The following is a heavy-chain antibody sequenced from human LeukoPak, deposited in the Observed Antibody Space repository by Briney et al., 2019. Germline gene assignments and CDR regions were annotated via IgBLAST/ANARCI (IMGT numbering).Heavy chain of an antibody. J-gene: IGHJ4*02. CDR2: IKRKTDGGPT. D-gene: IGHD5-18*01. CDR1: GFTFSNAW. CDR3: TTGTWIQLWLADF. Sequence: PGGALRLSCAASGFTFSNAWLSWVRQAPGKGLEWGGHIKRKTDGGPTDYAARGTGRLTISRNDSKNTLYLQMTSLKMEGPAVYYCTTGTWIQLWLADFWGQGALVTVSS. V-gene: IGHV3-15*01.